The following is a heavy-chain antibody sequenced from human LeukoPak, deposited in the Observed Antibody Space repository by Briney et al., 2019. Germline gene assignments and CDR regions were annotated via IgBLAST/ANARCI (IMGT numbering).Heavy chain of an antibody. CDR1: GGSIISTTYY. J-gene: IGHJ4*02. CDR3: ARASYSGRCFDY. V-gene: IGHV4-39*01. CDR2: IYYSGST. Sequence: KSSETLSLTCTVSGGSIISTTYYWGWIRQPPGKGLEWIGNIYYSGSTYYNPSLKSRVTISVDTSKNQFSLKLSSVTAADTAVYYCARASYSGRCFDYWGQGTLVTVSS. D-gene: IGHD1-26*01.